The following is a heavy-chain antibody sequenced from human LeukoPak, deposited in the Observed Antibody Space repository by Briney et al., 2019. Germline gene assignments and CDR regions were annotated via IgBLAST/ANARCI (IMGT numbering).Heavy chain of an antibody. CDR3: ARSSSSRFDP. V-gene: IGHV4-59*01. D-gene: IGHD2/OR15-2a*01. CDR2: IFHSGTT. J-gene: IGHJ5*02. CDR1: GASIKSYD. Sequence: SETLSLTCTVSGASIKSYDWSWIRQPPGKGLEWIAYIFHSGTTNYNPSLKSRVTISIDTSTHQVSLRLSSVTAADTALYYCARSSSSRFDPWGQGTLVTVFS.